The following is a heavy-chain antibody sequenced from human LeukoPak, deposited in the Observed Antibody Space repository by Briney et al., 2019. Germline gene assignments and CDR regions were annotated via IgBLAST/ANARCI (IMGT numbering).Heavy chain of an antibody. CDR1: GGSISTTNYY. CDR3: ARHSGLRSPFDP. D-gene: IGHD3-3*01. V-gene: IGHV4-39*01. J-gene: IGHJ5*02. CDR2: IYSSGNT. Sequence: PSETLSLTCTVSGGSISTTNYYWGWIRQPPGRDLEWIGSIYSSGNTYYNPSHESRVTISVDTSKNQLSLKLTSATAADTSVYYCARHSGLRSPFDPWGQGTLVTVSS.